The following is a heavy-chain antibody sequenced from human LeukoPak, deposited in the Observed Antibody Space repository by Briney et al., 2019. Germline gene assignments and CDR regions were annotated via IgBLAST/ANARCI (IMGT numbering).Heavy chain of an antibody. CDR2: INPNSGGT. V-gene: IGHV1-2*06. D-gene: IGHD6-13*01. CDR3: ARDPIAHDAFDI. CDR1: GYTFTGYY. J-gene: IGHJ3*02. Sequence: ASVKVSCKASGYTFTGYYMHWVRQAPGQGREWMGRINPNSGGTNYAQKFQGRVTMTRDTSISTAYMELSRLRSDDTAVYYCARDPIAHDAFDIWGQGTMVTVSS.